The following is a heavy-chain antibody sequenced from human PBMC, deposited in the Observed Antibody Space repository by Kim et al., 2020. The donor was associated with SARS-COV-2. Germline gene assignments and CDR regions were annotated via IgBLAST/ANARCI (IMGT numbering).Heavy chain of an antibody. CDR3: AKGGAASCYKYFVF. J-gene: IGHJ4*02. D-gene: IGHD2-2*02. V-gene: IGHV3-23*05. CDR1: GFTFSTYA. Sequence: GGSLRLSCAASGFTFSTYAMTWVRQAPGEGLEWVSCVDGGNNTYYAASAKGRLTIPSDNSKNTLYLQMNSLRAEDTAVYYCAKGGAASCYKYFVFCGQGT. CDR2: VDGGNNT.